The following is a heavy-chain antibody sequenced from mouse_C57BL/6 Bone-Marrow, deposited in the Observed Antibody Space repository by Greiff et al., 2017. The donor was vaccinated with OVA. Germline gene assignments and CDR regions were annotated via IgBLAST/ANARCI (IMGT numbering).Heavy chain of an antibody. CDR3: TTTVVARGYFDV. J-gene: IGHJ1*03. D-gene: IGHD1-1*01. V-gene: IGHV6-6*01. CDR1: GFTFSDAW. CDR2: IRNEANNHAT. Sequence: EVQGVESGGGLVQPGGSMKLSCAASGFTFSDAWMDWVRQSPEKGLEWVAEIRNEANNHATYYAESVKGRFTISRDDSKSSVYLQMNSLRAEDTGIYYCTTTVVARGYFDVWGTGTTVTVSS.